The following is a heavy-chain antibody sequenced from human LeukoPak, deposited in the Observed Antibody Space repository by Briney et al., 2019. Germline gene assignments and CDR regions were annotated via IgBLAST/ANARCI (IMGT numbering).Heavy chain of an antibody. CDR2: IRSKANSYAT. D-gene: IGHD3-10*01. V-gene: IGHV3-73*01. CDR3: TRSAELLWFGEYLSN. Sequence: PGGSLRLSCAASGFTFSGSAMHWVRQASGKGLEWVGRIRSKANSYATAYAASVKGGFTISRDDSKNTAYLQMNSLKTEDTAVYYCTRSAELLWFGEYLSNWGQGTLVTVSS. J-gene: IGHJ4*02. CDR1: GFTFSGSA.